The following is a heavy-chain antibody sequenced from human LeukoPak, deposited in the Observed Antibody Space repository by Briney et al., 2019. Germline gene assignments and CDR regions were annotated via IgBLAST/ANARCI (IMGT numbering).Heavy chain of an antibody. V-gene: IGHV3-74*01. D-gene: IGHD3-22*01. CDR1: GFTFSSYA. CDR3: ARDTYFYNSSAFYHYYYGMDV. CDR2: IEYDESKT. J-gene: IGHJ6*02. Sequence: GGSLRLSCAASGFTFSSYAMHWVRQAPGKGLEWVSRIEYDESKTKYADSVKGRFTISRDNAKNTLYLQMNSLRAEDTAVYYCARDTYFYNSSAFYHYYYGMDVWGQGTTVTVSS.